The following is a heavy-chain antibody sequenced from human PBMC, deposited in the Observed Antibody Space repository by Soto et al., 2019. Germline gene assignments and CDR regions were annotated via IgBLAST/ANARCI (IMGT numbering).Heavy chain of an antibody. D-gene: IGHD7-27*01. CDR2: ISSSSSTI. CDR3: SGVIVSNWGDHFYCMDV. CDR1: GISFSSYG. V-gene: IGHV3-48*02. J-gene: IGHJ6*02. Sequence: PGGSLRLSCAASGISFSSYGMNWVRQAPEKGLEWVSYISSSSSTIYNADSVKGRFTVSRDNAKDSPYLLMASLRDEDTAVYYCSGVIVSNWGDHFYCMDVWGQGTTVTVSS.